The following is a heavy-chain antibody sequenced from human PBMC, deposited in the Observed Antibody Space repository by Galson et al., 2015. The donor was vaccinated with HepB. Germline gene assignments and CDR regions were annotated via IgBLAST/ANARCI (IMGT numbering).Heavy chain of an antibody. Sequence: SLRLSCAVSGFTFSDYYMSWIRQAPGKGLEWVSYISSGGSTIHYADSVKGRFTISRDNAKNSLYLQMNSLRAEDTAVYYCARGAGYGGYGDYYYAMDVWGQGTTVTVSS. D-gene: IGHD4-17*01. CDR1: GFTFSDYY. V-gene: IGHV3-11*01. CDR3: ARGAGYGGYGDYYYAMDV. J-gene: IGHJ6*02. CDR2: ISSGGSTI.